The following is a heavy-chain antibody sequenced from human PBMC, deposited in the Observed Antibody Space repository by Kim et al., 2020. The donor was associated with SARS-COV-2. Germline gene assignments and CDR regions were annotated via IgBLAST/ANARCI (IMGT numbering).Heavy chain of an antibody. V-gene: IGHV3-23*01. CDR3: ARGGTRGLFDY. J-gene: IGHJ4*02. Sequence: GGSLRLSCAASGFTFNDYAMTWVRQAPGKGLEWVSVISGSGGSTNYADSVKGRLTISRDNSNNMLYLRMNSLIAEDAAVYYCARGGTRGLFDYWGPGTL. CDR1: GFTFNDYA. D-gene: IGHD5-12*01. CDR2: ISGSGGST.